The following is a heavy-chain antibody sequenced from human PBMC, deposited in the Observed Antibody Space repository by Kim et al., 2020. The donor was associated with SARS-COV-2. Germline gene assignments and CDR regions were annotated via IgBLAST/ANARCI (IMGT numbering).Heavy chain of an antibody. V-gene: IGHV3-13*01. CDR2: IGTAGDT. J-gene: IGHJ2*01. CDR3: ARVRHDCSGGSCYFWDWYFDL. CDR1: GFTFSSYD. Sequence: GGSLRLSCAASGFTFSSYDMHWVRQATGKGLEWVSAIGTAGDTYYPGSVKGRFTISRENAKNSLYLQMNSLRAGDTAVYYCARVRHDCSGGSCYFWDWYFDLWGRGTLVTVSS. D-gene: IGHD2-15*01.